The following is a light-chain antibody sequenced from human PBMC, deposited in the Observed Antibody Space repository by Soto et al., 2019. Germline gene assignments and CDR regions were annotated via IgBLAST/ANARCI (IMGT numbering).Light chain of an antibody. Sequence: IQLTQSPSSLSASVGDRVTVTCRASQGITSYLAWYPQKPGKAPNLLIYGASTLQSGVPSRFSGSGSGTDFTLTINSLQAEDFATYYCQQTRSYPSTFGGGTKVDNK. CDR2: GAS. CDR3: QQTRSYPST. V-gene: IGKV1-9*01. J-gene: IGKJ4*01. CDR1: QGITSY.